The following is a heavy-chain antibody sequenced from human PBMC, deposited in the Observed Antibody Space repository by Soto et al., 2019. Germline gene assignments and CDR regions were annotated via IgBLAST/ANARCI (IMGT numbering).Heavy chain of an antibody. CDR2: INHSGST. CDR1: GGSFSGYY. Sequence: SETLSLTCAVYGGSFSGYYWSWIRQPPEKGLEWIGEINHSGSTNYNPSLKSRVTISVDTSKNQFSLKLSSVTAADTAVYYCARTQLERRCYFDYWGQGTLVTVSS. J-gene: IGHJ4*02. CDR3: ARTQLERRCYFDY. D-gene: IGHD1-1*01. V-gene: IGHV4-34*01.